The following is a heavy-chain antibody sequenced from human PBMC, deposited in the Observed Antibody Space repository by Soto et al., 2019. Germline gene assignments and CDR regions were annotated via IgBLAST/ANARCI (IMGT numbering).Heavy chain of an antibody. CDR2: VSHDGRNT. CDR3: AIGNTMLVVVITLDY. Sequence: GGSLRLSCAASGFTFSDYAMHWVRQAPGKGLEWVAVVSHDGRNTHYADSVKGRFTISRDSSKNTVYLEMTSLRAEDTAVYYFAIGNTMLVVVITLDYWGQGTLVTVSS. CDR1: GFTFSDYA. D-gene: IGHD3-22*01. J-gene: IGHJ4*02. V-gene: IGHV3-30*03.